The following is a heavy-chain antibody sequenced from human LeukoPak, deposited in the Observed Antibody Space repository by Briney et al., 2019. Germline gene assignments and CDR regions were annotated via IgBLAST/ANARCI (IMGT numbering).Heavy chain of an antibody. CDR1: GFTFSSYG. CDR3: ASLHDFWSGYYTGISNYFDY. J-gene: IGHJ4*02. D-gene: IGHD3-3*01. V-gene: IGHV3-33*03. CDR2: IWYDGSNK. Sequence: GGSLRLSCAASGFTFSSYGMHWVRQAPGKGLEWVAVIWYDGSNKYYADSVKGRFTISRDNSKNTLYPQMNSLRAEDTAVYYCASLHDFWSGYYTGISNYFDYWGQGTLVTVSS.